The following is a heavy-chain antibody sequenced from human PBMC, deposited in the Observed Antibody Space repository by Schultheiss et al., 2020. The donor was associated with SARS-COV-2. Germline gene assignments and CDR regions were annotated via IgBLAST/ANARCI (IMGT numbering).Heavy chain of an antibody. D-gene: IGHD5-18*01. V-gene: IGHV4-34*01. CDR1: GGSISSYY. J-gene: IGHJ4*02. Sequence: SETLSLSCTVSGGSISSYYWSWIRQPPGKGLEWIGEINHSGSTNYNPSLKSRVTISVDTSKNQFSLKLSSVTAADTAVYYCAREGAMVTLYFDYWGQGTLVTVSS. CDR3: AREGAMVTLYFDY. CDR2: INHSGST.